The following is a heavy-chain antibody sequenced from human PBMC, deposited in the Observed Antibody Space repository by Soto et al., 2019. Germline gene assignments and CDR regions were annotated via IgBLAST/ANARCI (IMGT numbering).Heavy chain of an antibody. Sequence: QVTLKESGPVLVKPTETLTLTCTVSGFSLSNARMGVSWIRQPPGKALEWLAHIFSNDEKSYSTSLKSRLTISKDTSKSQVVLTMTNMDPVDTATYYCARRHDSEYYFDYWGQGTLVTVSS. CDR2: IFSNDEK. D-gene: IGHD2-21*02. J-gene: IGHJ4*02. CDR3: ARRHDSEYYFDY. CDR1: GFSLSNARMG. V-gene: IGHV2-26*01.